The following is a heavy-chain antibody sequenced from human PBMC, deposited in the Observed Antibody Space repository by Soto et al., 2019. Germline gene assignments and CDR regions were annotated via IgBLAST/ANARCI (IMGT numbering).Heavy chain of an antibody. CDR1: GGTFSSYA. CDR2: LIPIFGTA. Sequence: QVQLVQSGAEVKKPGSSVKVSCKASGGTFSSYAISWVRQAPGQGLEWMGGLIPIFGTANYAKKFQGRVTITADESTSTADMELSSLRSEDTAVYYCATGETIAAAGLLFDYWGQGTLVTVSS. CDR3: ATGETIAAAGLLFDY. V-gene: IGHV1-69*01. J-gene: IGHJ4*02. D-gene: IGHD6-13*01.